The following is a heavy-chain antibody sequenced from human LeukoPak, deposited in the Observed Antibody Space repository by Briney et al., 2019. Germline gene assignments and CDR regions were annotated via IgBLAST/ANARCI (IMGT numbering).Heavy chain of an antibody. J-gene: IGHJ4*02. CDR2: INHSGST. CDR1: GGSFSGYY. CDR3: AREGVDCSSTSCYARVFDY. V-gene: IGHV4-34*01. Sequence: SETLSLTCAVYGGSFSGYYWSWIRQPPGKGLEWIGEINHSGSTNYNPSLKSRVTISVDRSKNQFSLKLSSVTAADTAVYYCAREGVDCSSTSCYARVFDYWGQGTLVTVSS. D-gene: IGHD2-2*01.